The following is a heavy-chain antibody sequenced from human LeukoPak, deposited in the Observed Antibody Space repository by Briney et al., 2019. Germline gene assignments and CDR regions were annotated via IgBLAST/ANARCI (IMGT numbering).Heavy chain of an antibody. J-gene: IGHJ2*01. D-gene: IGHD6-19*01. Sequence: PGESLRLSCSVSGFTFSNYAMHWVRQAPGKGLEYVSAISSNGGSTYYANSVKGRFTISRDNSKNTLYLQMSSLRPEDTAVYYCVKGHSGWVIVWYFDLWGRGTLVTVSS. CDR1: GFTFSNYA. V-gene: IGHV3-64D*09. CDR2: ISSNGGST. CDR3: VKGHSGWVIVWYFDL.